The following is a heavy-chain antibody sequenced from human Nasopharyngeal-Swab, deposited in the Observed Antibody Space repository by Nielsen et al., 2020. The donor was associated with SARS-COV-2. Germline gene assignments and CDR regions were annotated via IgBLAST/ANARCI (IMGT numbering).Heavy chain of an antibody. J-gene: IGHJ4*02. V-gene: IGHV3-7*03. CDR2: IKQDGSEK. CDR3: ASSEMATINFDY. CDR1: GFTFSSYW. Sequence: GESLKISCAASGFTFSSYWMSWVRQAPGKGLEWVANIKQDGSEKYYVDSVKGRFTISRDNAKNSLYLQMNSLSAEDTAVYYCASSEMATINFDYWGQGTLVTVSS. D-gene: IGHD5-24*01.